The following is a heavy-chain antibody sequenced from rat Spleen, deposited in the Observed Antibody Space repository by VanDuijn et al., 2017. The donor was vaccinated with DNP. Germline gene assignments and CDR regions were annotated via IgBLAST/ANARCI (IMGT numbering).Heavy chain of an antibody. D-gene: IGHD4-1*01. CDR2: ISPSGAVT. CDR1: GFTFSNYG. J-gene: IGHJ1*01. Sequence: EVQLVESGGGLVQPGRSLKLSCAASGFTFSNYGIHWIRQAPTKGLEWVASISPSGAVTYYRDSVKGRFTISRDNANSTLYLQMNSLRSEDTATYYCTRRGIRVRYWSFDFWGPGTMVTVSS. CDR3: TRRGIRVRYWSFDF. V-gene: IGHV5-19*01.